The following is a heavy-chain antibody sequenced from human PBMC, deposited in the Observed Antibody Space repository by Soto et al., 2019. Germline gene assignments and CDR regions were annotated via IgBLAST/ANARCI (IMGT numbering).Heavy chain of an antibody. Sequence: ASVKVSCKASGYTFTGYYIHWVRQAPGQGLEWMRWINPRSGGTNYAQRFQGRVTMARDACISTAPVQGSRLXSDDPAVYSCGRDARVYGMDFRRQGTSVTVSS. CDR3: GRDARVYGMDF. J-gene: IGHJ6*01. CDR1: GYTFTGYY. CDR2: INPRSGGT. V-gene: IGHV1-2*02.